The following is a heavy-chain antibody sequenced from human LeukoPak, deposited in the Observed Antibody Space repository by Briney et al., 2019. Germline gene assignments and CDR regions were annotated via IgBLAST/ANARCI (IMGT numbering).Heavy chain of an antibody. J-gene: IGHJ5*02. CDR1: GYTFTGYY. D-gene: IGHD3-3*01. CDR3: AKYIEYYDFWSGSDAWFDP. V-gene: IGHV1-2*02. CDR2: INPNSGGT. Sequence: ASVKVSCKASGYTFTGYYMHWVRQASGQGLEWMGWINPNSGGTNYAQKFQGRVTMTRDTSISTAYMELSRLRSDDTAVYCCAKYIEYYDFWSGSDAWFDPWGQGTLVTVSS.